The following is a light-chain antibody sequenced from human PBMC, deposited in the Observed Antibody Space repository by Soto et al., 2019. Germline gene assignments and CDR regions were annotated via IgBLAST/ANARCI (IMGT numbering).Light chain of an antibody. CDR1: QDIKKW. V-gene: IGKV1-12*01. CDR3: QQGKSFPLT. Sequence: DIHMTRSPSSVSASVGHRFTITCRASQDIKKWLDWYQKKKGIAPNLVIYTASRLHGGGPSRFSGSAYGTDFTLTISSMKNEDVATYYCQQGKSFPLTFGGGTKVDIK. J-gene: IGKJ4*01. CDR2: TAS.